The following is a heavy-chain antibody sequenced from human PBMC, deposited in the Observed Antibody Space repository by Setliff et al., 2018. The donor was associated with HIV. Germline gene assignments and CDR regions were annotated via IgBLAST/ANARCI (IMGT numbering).Heavy chain of an antibody. CDR1: GDSISSHY. J-gene: IGHJ4*02. V-gene: IGHV4-59*11. CDR2: LYFGGST. Sequence: PSETLSLTCTVSGDSISSHYWSWIRQPPGKGLEWIGTLYFGGSTSYNSSLKGRVTISAATSKNVFSLNMTSVTAADTAVYYCARMVIQFGDYHFDDWGQGALVTVSS. CDR3: ARMVIQFGDYHFDD. D-gene: IGHD3-10*01.